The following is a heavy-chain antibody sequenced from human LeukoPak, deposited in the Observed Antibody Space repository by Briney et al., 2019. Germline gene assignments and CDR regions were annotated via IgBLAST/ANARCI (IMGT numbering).Heavy chain of an antibody. D-gene: IGHD2-2*01. Sequence: ASVKVSCKASGYTFSSYGISWVRQAPGQGLEWMGWINAYNGNTNYAQMVQGRVTMTTETSTSTAYMEVRSLRSDDTAMYYCARDVGDIVTVPSAISVPWGQGTLVTVSS. V-gene: IGHV1-18*01. J-gene: IGHJ5*02. CDR3: ARDVGDIVTVPSAISVP. CDR2: INAYNGNT. CDR1: GYTFSSYG.